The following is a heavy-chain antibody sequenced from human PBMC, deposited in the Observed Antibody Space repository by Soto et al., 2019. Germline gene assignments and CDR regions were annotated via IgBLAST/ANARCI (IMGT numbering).Heavy chain of an antibody. CDR3: ATSLGYSSGWYFDY. Sequence: ASVKVSCKVSGYTLTELSMHWVRQAPGKGLEWMGGFDPEDGETIYAQKFQGRVTMTEDTSTDTAYMELSSLRSEDTAVYYCATSLGYSSGWYFDYWGQGTLVTVSS. CDR1: GYTLTELS. V-gene: IGHV1-24*01. J-gene: IGHJ4*02. D-gene: IGHD6-19*01. CDR2: FDPEDGET.